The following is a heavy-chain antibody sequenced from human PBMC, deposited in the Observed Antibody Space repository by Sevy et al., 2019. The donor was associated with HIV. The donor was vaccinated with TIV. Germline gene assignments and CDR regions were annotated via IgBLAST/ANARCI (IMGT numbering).Heavy chain of an antibody. D-gene: IGHD3-10*01. CDR1: GFTFSSYE. CDR3: ARDRGDYYYGMDV. Sequence: GGSLRLSCAASGFTFSSYEMNWVRQAPGKGLEWVSYISSSGSTIYYADSVKGRFTISRDKAKNSLYLQMNSLRAEDTAVYYCARDRGDYYYGMDVWGQGTMVTVSS. J-gene: IGHJ6*02. V-gene: IGHV3-48*03. CDR2: ISSSGSTI.